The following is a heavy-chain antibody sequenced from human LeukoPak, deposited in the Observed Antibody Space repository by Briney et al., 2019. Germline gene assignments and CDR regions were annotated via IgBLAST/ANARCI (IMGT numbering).Heavy chain of an antibody. D-gene: IGHD5-12*01. CDR3: ARVSGYDWESFYDY. J-gene: IGHJ4*02. V-gene: IGHV4-59*01. Sequence: PSESLSLTCTVAGGSISSYYWSWIRQPPGKGVGWVGYIYYSGSTNYNPSLKSRVTISVDTSKNQDPLKLSSVTAADTAMYYCARVSGYDWESFYDYWGQGTLVTVSS. CDR2: IYYSGST. CDR1: GGSISSYY.